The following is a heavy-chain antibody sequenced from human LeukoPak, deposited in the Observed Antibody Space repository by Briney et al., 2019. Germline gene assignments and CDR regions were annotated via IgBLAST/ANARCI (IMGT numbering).Heavy chain of an antibody. D-gene: IGHD6-19*01. J-gene: IGHJ2*01. V-gene: IGHV4-39*01. Sequence: SETLSLTCTVSGGSISSSSYYWGWIRQPPGKGLEWIGSIYYSGSTYYNPSLKSRVTISVDTSKNQFSLKLSSVTAADTAVYYCARHAKQWLVTWYFDLWGRGTLVTVSS. CDR1: GGSISSSSYY. CDR2: IYYSGST. CDR3: ARHAKQWLVTWYFDL.